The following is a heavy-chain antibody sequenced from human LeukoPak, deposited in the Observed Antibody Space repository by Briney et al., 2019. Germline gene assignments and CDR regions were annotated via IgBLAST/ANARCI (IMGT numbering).Heavy chain of an antibody. D-gene: IGHD4/OR15-4a*01. V-gene: IGHV4-39*02. Sequence: PSETLSLTCTVSGGSISSTNSYCGWIRQPPEKGLKWIGNIDSSGTSHYSPVLKSRVTISLDTSKSHFSLRLTSVTAADTAVYYCARLIDYGGFYFYYYMDVWGKGTSVTVSS. J-gene: IGHJ6*03. CDR1: GGSISSTNSY. CDR3: ARLIDYGGFYFYYYMDV. CDR2: IDSSGTS.